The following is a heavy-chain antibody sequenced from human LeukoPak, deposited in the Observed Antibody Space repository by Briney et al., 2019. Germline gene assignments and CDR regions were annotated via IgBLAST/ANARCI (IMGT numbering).Heavy chain of an antibody. CDR2: IYSGGST. V-gene: IGHV3-66*01. CDR3: AKDQEGIQLWLHVDY. J-gene: IGHJ4*02. CDR1: EFSVGSNY. D-gene: IGHD5-18*01. Sequence: GGSLRLSCAASEFSVGSNYMTWVRQAPGKGLEWVSLIYSGGSTYYADSVKGRFTISRDNSKNTLYLQMNSLRAEDTAVYYCAKDQEGIQLWLHVDYWGQGTLVTVSS.